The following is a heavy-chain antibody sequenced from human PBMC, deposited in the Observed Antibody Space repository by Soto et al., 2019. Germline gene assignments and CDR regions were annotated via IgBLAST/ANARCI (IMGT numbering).Heavy chain of an antibody. CDR1: GGTFSSYA. D-gene: IGHD6-19*01. J-gene: IGHJ4*02. CDR3: ASSGIAVAGWAYYFDY. V-gene: IGHV1-69*01. CDR2: IIPIFGTA. Sequence: QVQLVQSGAEVKKPGSSVKVSCKASGGTFSSYAISWVRQAPGQGLEWMGGIIPIFGTANYAQKFQGRVTITADESTSTASMELSSLRSEDTAVYYCASSGIAVAGWAYYFDYWGQGTLVTVSS.